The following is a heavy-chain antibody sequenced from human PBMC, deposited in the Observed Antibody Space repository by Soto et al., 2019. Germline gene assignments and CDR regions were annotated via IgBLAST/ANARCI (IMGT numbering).Heavy chain of an antibody. CDR1: GFTFSSYG. CDR2: ISHDGSNK. D-gene: IGHD2-21*02. V-gene: IGHV3-30*18. Sequence: PGGSLRLSCAASGFTFSSYGMHWVRQAPGKGLEWVAVISHDGSNKYYADSVKGRFTISRDNSKNTLYLQMNSLRAEDTAVYYCAKDPYCGGDCYPNDAFDIWGQGTMVTVSS. J-gene: IGHJ3*02. CDR3: AKDPYCGGDCYPNDAFDI.